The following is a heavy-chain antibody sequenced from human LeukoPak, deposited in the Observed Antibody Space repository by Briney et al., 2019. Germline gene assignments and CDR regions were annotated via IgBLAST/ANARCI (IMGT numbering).Heavy chain of an antibody. J-gene: IGHJ4*02. CDR2: IRSSSANI. D-gene: IGHD1-26*01. CDR3: ARVGVGATLYYFDY. CDR1: GFTFSDYY. V-gene: IGHV3-11*01. Sequence: GGSLRLSCAASGFTFSDYYMSWICQAPGKGLEWVSYIRSSSANIYYADSVKGRFTISRDNAKNSLYLQMNSLRAEDTAVYYCARVGVGATLYYFDYWGQGTLVTVSS.